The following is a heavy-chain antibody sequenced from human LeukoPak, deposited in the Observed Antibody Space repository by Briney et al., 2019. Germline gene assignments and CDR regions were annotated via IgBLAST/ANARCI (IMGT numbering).Heavy chain of an antibody. V-gene: IGHV4-59*02. Sequence: PSETLSLTCTVSGVSVSSNYWSWIRQPPGKGLEWIGYIYYSGSTNYNPSLKSRVTISVDTSKNQFSLKLSSVTAADTAVYYCASLQAAAGLDYWGQGTLVTVSS. CDR3: ASLQAAAGLDY. CDR1: GVSVSSNY. CDR2: IYYSGST. J-gene: IGHJ4*02. D-gene: IGHD6-13*01.